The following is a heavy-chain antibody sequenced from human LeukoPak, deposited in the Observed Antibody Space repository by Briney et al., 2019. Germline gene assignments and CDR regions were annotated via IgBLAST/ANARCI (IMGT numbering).Heavy chain of an antibody. D-gene: IGHD3-16*02. CDR1: GFTFSSYG. V-gene: IGHV3-30*02. CDR2: IQYDGSNE. Sequence: GGSLRLSCAASGFTFSSYGMHWVRQAPGKGLEWVAYIQYDGSNEQYAHSVKGRFRISRDSSKNILYLQMNSLRAEDTAVYYCAREDYDYVWGSYRPDWGQGTLVTVSS. J-gene: IGHJ4*02. CDR3: AREDYDYVWGSYRPD.